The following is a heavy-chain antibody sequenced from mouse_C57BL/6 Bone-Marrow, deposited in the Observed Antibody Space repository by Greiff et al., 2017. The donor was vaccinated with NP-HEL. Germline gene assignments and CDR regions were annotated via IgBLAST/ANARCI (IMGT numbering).Heavy chain of an antibody. CDR1: GFTFSDYY. CDR2: ISNGGGST. J-gene: IGHJ4*01. CDR3: ARSEIYYGSSYDAMDY. Sequence: EVKLVESGGGLVQPGGSLKLSCAASGFTFSDYYMYWVRQTPEKRLEWVAYISNGGGSTYYPDTVKGRFTISRDNARNTMYLQMSRLKSEDTAMYYWARSEIYYGSSYDAMDYWGQGTSVTVSS. V-gene: IGHV5-12*01. D-gene: IGHD1-1*01.